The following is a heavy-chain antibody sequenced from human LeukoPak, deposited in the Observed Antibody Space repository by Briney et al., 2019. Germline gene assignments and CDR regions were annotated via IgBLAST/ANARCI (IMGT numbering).Heavy chain of an antibody. Sequence: ASVKVSCKASGYTFTTYAMNWVRQAPGQGLEWMGWINTNTGNPTYAQGFTGRFVFSLDTSVSTAYLQISSLKAEDTAVYYCARGGNSGWRTPNDDYWGQGTLVTVSS. CDR3: ARGGNSGWRTPNDDY. CDR1: GYTFTTYA. CDR2: INTNTGNP. V-gene: IGHV7-4-1*02. D-gene: IGHD6-19*01. J-gene: IGHJ4*02.